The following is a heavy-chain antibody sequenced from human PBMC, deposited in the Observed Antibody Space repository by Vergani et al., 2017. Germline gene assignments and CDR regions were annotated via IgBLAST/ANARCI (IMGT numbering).Heavy chain of an antibody. Sequence: QVQLQQWGAGLLKPSETLSLTCAVYGGSFSGYYWSWIRQPPGKGLEWIGEINHSGSTNYNPSLKSRVTISVDTSKNQFSLKLSSVTAADTGVYYCARPQRPAHSGSYSPWGQRTVVTVSS. CDR3: ARPQRPAHSGSYSP. D-gene: IGHD3-10*01. V-gene: IGHV4-34*01. CDR2: INHSGST. J-gene: IGHJ5*02. CDR1: GGSFSGYY.